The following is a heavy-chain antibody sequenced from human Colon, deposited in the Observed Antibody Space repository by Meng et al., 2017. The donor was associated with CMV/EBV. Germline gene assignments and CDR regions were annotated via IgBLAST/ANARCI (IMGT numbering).Heavy chain of an antibody. J-gene: IGHJ4*02. CDR2: ISSDGSTT. CDR1: GFTFSSNW. D-gene: IGHD2-21*02. CDR3: AAVVVTACR. V-gene: IGHV3-74*01. Sequence: EVQLVQSGGGVVQPGGSLRLSCAASGFTFSSNWMHWVRQAPGKGLVWVSRISSDGSTTNYADSVKGRFTISRDNAKNTLYLQMDSLRADDTAVYYCAAVVVTACRWGQGALVTVSS.